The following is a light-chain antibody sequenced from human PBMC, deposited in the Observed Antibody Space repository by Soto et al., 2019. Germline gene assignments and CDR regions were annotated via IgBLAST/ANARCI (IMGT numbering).Light chain of an antibody. CDR2: DVT. CDR1: SRDVGAYNY. Sequence: QSVLTQPASVSGSPGQSITISCTGTSRDVGAYNYVSWYQQHPGKAPKLMVYDVTNRPSGVSDRFSGSKSGNTASLTISGLQADDVADYFCSSHSNITPYVFVTGTKVTVL. V-gene: IGLV2-14*01. CDR3: SSHSNITPYV. J-gene: IGLJ1*01.